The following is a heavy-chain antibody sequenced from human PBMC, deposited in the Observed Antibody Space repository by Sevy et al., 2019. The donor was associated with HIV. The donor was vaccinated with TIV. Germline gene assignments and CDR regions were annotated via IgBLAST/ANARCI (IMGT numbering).Heavy chain of an antibody. CDR3: AITWIQLQYYFDY. D-gene: IGHD5-18*01. CDR1: GFTFSSYA. Sequence: GGSLRLSCAASGFTFSSYAMSWVRQAPGKGLEWVSAISGSGGSTYYADSLKGRFTISRDNSKNTLYLQMNSLRAEDTAVYYCAITWIQLQYYFDYWGQGTLVTVSS. CDR2: ISGSGGST. J-gene: IGHJ4*02. V-gene: IGHV3-23*01.